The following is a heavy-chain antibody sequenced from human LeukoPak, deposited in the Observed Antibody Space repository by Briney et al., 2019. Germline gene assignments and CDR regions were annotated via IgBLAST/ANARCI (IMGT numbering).Heavy chain of an antibody. D-gene: IGHD3-22*01. Sequence: GASVKVSCKASGYTFTSYGISRVRQAPGQGLEWMGWISAYNGNTNYAQKLQGRVTMTTDTSTSTAYMELRSLRSDDTAVYYCARERGYYYDSSGPTFDYWGQGTLVTVSS. J-gene: IGHJ4*02. CDR1: GYTFTSYG. CDR3: ARERGYYYDSSGPTFDY. CDR2: ISAYNGNT. V-gene: IGHV1-18*01.